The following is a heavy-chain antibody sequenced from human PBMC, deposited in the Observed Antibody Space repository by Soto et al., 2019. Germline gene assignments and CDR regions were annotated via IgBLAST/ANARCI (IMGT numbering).Heavy chain of an antibody. V-gene: IGHV3-53*01. D-gene: IGHD3-16*02. J-gene: IGHJ6*02. CDR3: ARDSRGYDYVWGSYRRDYYYYGMDV. Sequence: GSLRLSCAASGFTVSSNYMSWVRQAPGKGLEWVSVIYSGGSTYYADSVKGRFTISRDNSKNTLYLQMNSLRAEDTAVYYCARDSRGYDYVWGSYRRDYYYYGMDVWGQGTTVTVSS. CDR2: IYSGGST. CDR1: GFTVSSNY.